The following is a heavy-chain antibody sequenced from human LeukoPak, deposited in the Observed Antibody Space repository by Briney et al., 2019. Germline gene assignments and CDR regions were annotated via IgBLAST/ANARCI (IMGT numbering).Heavy chain of an antibody. V-gene: IGHV3-66*01. D-gene: IGHD6-13*01. CDR2: IYSGGST. Sequence: GSLRLPCAASGFNVSSNYMSWVRQAPGKGLEWVSVIYSGGSTYYADSVKGRFTISRDNSKNTLYLQMNRLRAEDTAVYYCVISAAADFSYFDYWGQGTLVTVSS. J-gene: IGHJ4*02. CDR1: GFNVSSNY. CDR3: VISAAADFSYFDY.